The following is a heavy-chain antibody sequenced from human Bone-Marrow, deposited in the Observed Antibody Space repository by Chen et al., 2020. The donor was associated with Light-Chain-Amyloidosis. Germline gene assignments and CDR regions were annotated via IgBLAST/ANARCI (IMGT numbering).Heavy chain of an antibody. CDR1: GYTFPNYW. CDR3: ARRRDGYNFDY. CDR2: IYPDDSDA. J-gene: IGHJ4*02. Sequence: EVQLEQSGPEVKKPGESLKISCKGSGYTFPNYWIGWVRQMPGKGLEWMGVIYPDDSDASYGPSFEGQVTISADESITTAYRQWRSLKASDTAMYYCARRRDGYNFDYWGQGTLVTVSS. D-gene: IGHD5-12*01. V-gene: IGHV5-51*01.